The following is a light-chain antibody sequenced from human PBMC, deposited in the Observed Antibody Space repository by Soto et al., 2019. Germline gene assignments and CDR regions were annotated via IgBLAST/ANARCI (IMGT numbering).Light chain of an antibody. CDR3: QHFYSYSFLA. V-gene: IGKV1-5*03. Sequence: DIQMTQSPSTLAASVGDRVTITCRASQSISRWLAWYQQKPGKAPKLLIYKASSLESGVPSRFSGSRFWTEFSFSISILQPDDFSTYYCQHFYSYSFLAFGGGTKVEIK. CDR2: KAS. CDR1: QSISRW. J-gene: IGKJ4*01.